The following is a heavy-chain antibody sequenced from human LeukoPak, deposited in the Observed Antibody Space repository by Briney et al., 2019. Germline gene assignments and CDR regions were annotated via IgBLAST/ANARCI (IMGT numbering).Heavy chain of an antibody. CDR1: GGSFSGYY. J-gene: IGHJ6*03. CDR3: ARWRSSLYRGYYYYMDV. CDR2: INHSGST. D-gene: IGHD3-16*01. Sequence: SETLSLTCAVYGGSFSGYYWSWIRQPPGKGLEWIGEINHSGSTNYNPSLRSRVTISVDTSKNQFSLKLSSVTAADTAVYYCARWRSSLYRGYYYYMDVWGKGTTVTVSS. V-gene: IGHV4-34*01.